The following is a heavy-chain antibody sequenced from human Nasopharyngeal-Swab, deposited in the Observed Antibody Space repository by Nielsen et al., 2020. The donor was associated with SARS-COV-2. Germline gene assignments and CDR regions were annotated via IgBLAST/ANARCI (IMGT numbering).Heavy chain of an antibody. CDR2: ISSSSSYI. CDR3: AREYSSSSFDY. V-gene: IGHV3-21*01. CDR1: GFTFSSYS. J-gene: IGHJ4*02. D-gene: IGHD6-6*01. Sequence: GESLKISCAASGFTFSSYSMNWVRQAPGKGLEWVSSISSSSSYIYYADSVKGRFTISRDNAKNSLYLQMNSLRAEDTAVYYCAREYSSSSFDYWGQGTLVTVSS.